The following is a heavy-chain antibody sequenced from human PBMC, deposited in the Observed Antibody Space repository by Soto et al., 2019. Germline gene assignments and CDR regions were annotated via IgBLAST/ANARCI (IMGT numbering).Heavy chain of an antibody. V-gene: IGHV4-34*01. CDR3: ARGANILTGYYTPNDAFDI. CDR1: GGSFSGYY. J-gene: IGHJ3*02. CDR2: INHSGST. D-gene: IGHD3-9*01. Sequence: LSLTCAVYGGSFSGYYWSWIRQPPGKGLEWIGEINHSGSTNYNPSLKSRVTISVDTSKNQFSLKLSSVTAADTAVYYCARGANILTGYYTPNDAFDIWGQGTMVTVSS.